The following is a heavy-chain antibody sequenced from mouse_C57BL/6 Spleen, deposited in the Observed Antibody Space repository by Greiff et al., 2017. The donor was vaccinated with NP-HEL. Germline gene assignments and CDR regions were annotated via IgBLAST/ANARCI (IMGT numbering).Heavy chain of an antibody. CDR1: GYTFTSYW. D-gene: IGHD2-5*01. V-gene: IGHV1-64*01. Sequence: QVHVKQSGAELVKPGASVKLSCKASGYTFTSYWMHWVKQRPGQGLEWIGMIHPNSGSTNYNEKFKSKATLTVDKSSSTAYMQLSSLTSEDSAVYYCARDYSNYPYYAMDYWGQGTSVTVSS. CDR2: IHPNSGST. CDR3: ARDYSNYPYYAMDY. J-gene: IGHJ4*01.